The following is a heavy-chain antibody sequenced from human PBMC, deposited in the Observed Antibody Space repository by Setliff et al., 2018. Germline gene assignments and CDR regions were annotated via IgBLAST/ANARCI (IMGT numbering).Heavy chain of an antibody. V-gene: IGHV4-34*01. D-gene: IGHD6-6*01. CDR3: ARGRNIAARLLDS. Sequence: SETLSLTCGASGGSFSDYYWSWIRQPPGKGLEWVGEINHRGSTNYNPSLKSRVTISVDTSKDQFSLKVISMTAADTAVYYCARGRNIAARLLDSWGQGTLVTVSS. CDR1: GGSFSDYY. J-gene: IGHJ4*02. CDR2: INHRGST.